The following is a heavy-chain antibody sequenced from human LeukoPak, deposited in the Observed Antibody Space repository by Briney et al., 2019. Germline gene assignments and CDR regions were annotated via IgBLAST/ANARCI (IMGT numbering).Heavy chain of an antibody. J-gene: IGHJ3*02. D-gene: IGHD6-6*01. CDR2: IYYSGST. V-gene: IGHV4-31*03. CDR3: ARDPSVAARGAFDI. CDR1: GGSISSGGYY. Sequence: PSETLSLTCTVSGGSISSGGYYWSWIRQHPGKGLEWIGYIYYSGSTYYNPSLKSRVTISVDTSKNQFSLKLSSVTAADTAVYYCARDPSVAARGAFDIWGQGTMVTVAS.